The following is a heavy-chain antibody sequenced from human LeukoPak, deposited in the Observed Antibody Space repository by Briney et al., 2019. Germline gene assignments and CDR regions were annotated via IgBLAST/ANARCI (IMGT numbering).Heavy chain of an antibody. CDR1: GGSISSGSYY. J-gene: IGHJ6*03. D-gene: IGHD3-3*01. CDR2: IYTSGST. V-gene: IGHV4-61*02. Sequence: SQTLSLTCTVSGGSISSGSYYWSWIRPPAGKGLEWVGRIYTSGSTNYNPSLKSRVTISVDTSKNQFSLKLSSVTAADTAVSYCARDREDFWSGYSRHYYYYMDVWGKGTTVTVSS. CDR3: ARDREDFWSGYSRHYYYYMDV.